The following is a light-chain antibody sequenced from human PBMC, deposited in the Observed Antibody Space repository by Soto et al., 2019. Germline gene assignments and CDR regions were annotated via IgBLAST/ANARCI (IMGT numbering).Light chain of an antibody. V-gene: IGKV3-15*01. Sequence: TQSPVTLSLSPGESATLSCRASQSVRSSYLAWYQQKPGQAPRLLIYGPSTRDTCLPARFSGSGSGTDCTLTISRLKSEDVEVDDCQQYDNWPWTFGQGTQVEIK. CDR1: QSVRSSY. CDR3: QQYDNWPWT. CDR2: GPS. J-gene: IGKJ1*01.